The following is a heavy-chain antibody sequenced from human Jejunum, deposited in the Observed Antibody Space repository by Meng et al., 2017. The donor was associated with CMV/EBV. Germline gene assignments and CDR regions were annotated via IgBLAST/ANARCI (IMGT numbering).Heavy chain of an antibody. J-gene: IGHJ4*02. CDR1: GGPITSSHNW. V-gene: IGHV4-4*02. Sequence: LSITCAVSGGPITSSHNWWNWVRQPPGKGLEWIGEVHHSGTTNYNPSLESRVTISVDKTKNQFSLKLTSVTAADTAVYYCADPPSGYWGQGTLVTVSS. CDR3: ADPPSGY. CDR2: VHHSGTT.